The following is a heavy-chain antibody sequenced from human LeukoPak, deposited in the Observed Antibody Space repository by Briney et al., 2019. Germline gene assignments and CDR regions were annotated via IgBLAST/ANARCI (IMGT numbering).Heavy chain of an antibody. CDR1: GCTFTSYY. V-gene: IGHV1-46*01. CDR3: ARGVGYFPYDNWFDP. Sequence: ASVKVSCKASGCTFTSYYMHWVRQAPGQGLEWMGIINPSGGSTSYAQKFQGRVTMTRDTSTSTVYMELSSLRSEDTAVYYCARGVGYFPYDNWFDPWGQGTLVTVSS. CDR2: INPSGGST. D-gene: IGHD2-8*02. J-gene: IGHJ5*02.